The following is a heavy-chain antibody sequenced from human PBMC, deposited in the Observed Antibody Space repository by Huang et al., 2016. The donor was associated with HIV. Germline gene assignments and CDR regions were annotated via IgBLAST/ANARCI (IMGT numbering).Heavy chain of an antibody. J-gene: IGHJ3*02. Sequence: QMQLEQSEAEVKKPGASARVSCKASGYTFTDYGVHWVRQASGQGLEWMGWMNTKGGDTGYAQKFQARVTLTRDTSISTAYMELSSLTSDDTAVYYCATPRVGWAEDAFDIWGQGTMIIVSS. D-gene: IGHD1-26*01. CDR1: GYTFTDYG. CDR3: ATPRVGWAEDAFDI. V-gene: IGHV1-8*01. CDR2: MNTKGGDT.